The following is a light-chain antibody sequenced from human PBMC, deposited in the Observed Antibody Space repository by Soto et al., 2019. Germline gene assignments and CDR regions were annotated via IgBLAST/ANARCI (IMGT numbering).Light chain of an antibody. CDR1: QSIISW. Sequence: DIQMTQSPSTLSASIGDRVTITCRASQSIISWLAWYQKKPVKAPNLLIYKASTLETGVPSRFSGSGSGTEFTLTISSLQSDDFATYYCQQYDNYLWTFGRGTKVEIK. CDR2: KAS. J-gene: IGKJ1*01. CDR3: QQYDNYLWT. V-gene: IGKV1-5*03.